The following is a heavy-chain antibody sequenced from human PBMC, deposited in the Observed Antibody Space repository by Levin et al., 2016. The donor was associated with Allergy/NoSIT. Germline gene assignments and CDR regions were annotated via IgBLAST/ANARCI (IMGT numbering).Heavy chain of an antibody. CDR3: VKDKSGVLDF. J-gene: IGHJ4*02. CDR1: GYTFTTYV. CDR2: INAGNGDT. V-gene: IGHV1-3*01. Sequence: ASVKVSCKASGYTFTTYVMHWVRQAPGQRPEWMGWINAGNGDTRFSQKFRGRVTFTRDTSANTAYMEVSSLGSEDTAVYYCVKDKSGVLDFWGQGTLVTVSS. D-gene: IGHD3-10*01.